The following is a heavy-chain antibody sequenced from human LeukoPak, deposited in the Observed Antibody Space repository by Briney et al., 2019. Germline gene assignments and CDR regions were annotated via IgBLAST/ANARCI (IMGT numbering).Heavy chain of an antibody. Sequence: SQTLSLTCTVSGGSIGSGDYYWSWIRQPPGKGLEWIGYIYYSGSTYYNPSLKSRVTISVDTSKNQFSLKLSSVTAADTAVYYCASSRKASGWGYYDILTGFLHWGQGTLVTVSS. V-gene: IGHV4-30-4*08. J-gene: IGHJ4*02. CDR2: IYYSGST. CDR3: ASSRKASGWGYYDILTGFLH. D-gene: IGHD3-9*01. CDR1: GGSIGSGDYY.